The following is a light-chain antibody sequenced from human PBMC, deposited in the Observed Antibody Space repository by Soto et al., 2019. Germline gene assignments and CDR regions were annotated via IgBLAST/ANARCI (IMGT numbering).Light chain of an antibody. CDR2: EVS. CDR3: SSYTRSSTSYV. J-gene: IGLJ1*01. Sequence: QSVLTQPASVSGSPGQSLTISCTGTSSDAGGYNYVSWYQQHPGKAPKLMIYEVSNRPSRVSNRFSGSQSGNTASLTISGLQAEDEADCYCSSYTRSSTSYVFGSGTKVTVL. V-gene: IGLV2-14*01. CDR1: SSDAGGYNY.